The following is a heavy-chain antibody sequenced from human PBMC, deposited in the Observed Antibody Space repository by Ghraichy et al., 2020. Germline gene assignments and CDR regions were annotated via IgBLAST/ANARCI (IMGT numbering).Heavy chain of an antibody. J-gene: IGHJ4*02. D-gene: IGHD3-3*01. Sequence: SETLSLTCAVYGGSFSGYYWSWIRQPPGKGLEWIGEINHSGSTNYNPSLKSRVTISVDTSKNQFSLKLSSVTAADTAVYYCARGRYGYYDFWSGYPPVFDYWGQGTLVTVSS. CDR3: ARGRYGYYDFWSGYPPVFDY. CDR2: INHSGST. V-gene: IGHV4-34*01. CDR1: GGSFSGYY.